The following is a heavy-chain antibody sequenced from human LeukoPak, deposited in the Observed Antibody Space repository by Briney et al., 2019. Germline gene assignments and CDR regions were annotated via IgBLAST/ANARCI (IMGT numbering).Heavy chain of an antibody. V-gene: IGHV3-23*01. J-gene: IGHJ4*02. CDR1: GFTFTSYA. CDR2: ISGSGGST. Sequence: GGSLRLSCAASGFTFTSYAMSWVRQAPGKGLEWVSSISGSGGSTYYADSVKGRFTISRDNSKNTLYLQMNSLRAEDTAVYYCAKISGWYGGDFDYWGQGTLVTVSS. D-gene: IGHD6-19*01. CDR3: AKISGWYGGDFDY.